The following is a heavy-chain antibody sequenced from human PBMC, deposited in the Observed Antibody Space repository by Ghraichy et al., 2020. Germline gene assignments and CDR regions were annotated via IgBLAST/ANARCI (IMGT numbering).Heavy chain of an antibody. V-gene: IGHV4-34*01. CDR1: GGSFSGYY. CDR2: INHSGST. Sequence: SETLSLTCAVYGGSFSGYYWSWIRQPPGKGLEWIGEINHSGSTNYNPSLKSRVTISVDTSKNQFSLKLSSVTAADTAVYYCARWRCSSTSCPGGMDVWGQGTTVTVSS. D-gene: IGHD2-2*01. J-gene: IGHJ6*02. CDR3: ARWRCSSTSCPGGMDV.